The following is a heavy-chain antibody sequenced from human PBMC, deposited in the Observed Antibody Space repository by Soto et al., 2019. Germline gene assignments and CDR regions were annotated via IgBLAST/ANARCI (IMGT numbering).Heavy chain of an antibody. Sequence: EVQLLESGGGLVQPGGSLRLSCAASGFTFSSYAMSWVRQAPGKGLEWVSAISGSGGSTYYADSVKGRFTISRDNSKNTLNLQMNRLRAEDTAVDYCAKALTGYSSGCGAYNWFDPWGQGTLVTVSS. V-gene: IGHV3-23*01. CDR1: GFTFSSYA. J-gene: IGHJ5*02. D-gene: IGHD6-19*01. CDR2: ISGSGGST. CDR3: AKALTGYSSGCGAYNWFDP.